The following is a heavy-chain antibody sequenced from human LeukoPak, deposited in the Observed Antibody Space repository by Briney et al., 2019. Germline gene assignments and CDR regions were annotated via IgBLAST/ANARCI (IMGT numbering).Heavy chain of an antibody. Sequence: AASVKVSCKASGYTFTNYGISWVRQAPGQGLEWMGWISAYNGNTNYAQKLQGRVTMTTDTSTSTAYMELRSLRSDDTAVYYCARYDFWSGYYTGYYYYGMDVWGQGTTVTVSS. CDR2: ISAYNGNT. CDR1: GYTFTNYG. CDR3: ARYDFWSGYYTGYYYYGMDV. J-gene: IGHJ6*02. V-gene: IGHV1-18*01. D-gene: IGHD3-3*01.